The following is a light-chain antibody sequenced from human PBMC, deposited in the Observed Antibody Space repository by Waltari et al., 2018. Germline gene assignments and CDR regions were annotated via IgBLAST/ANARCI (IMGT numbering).Light chain of an antibody. CDR3: LSDARGSTLRV. CDR2: DFT. CDR1: SSDVGCYNY. V-gene: IGLV2-14*03. J-gene: IGLJ1*01. Sequence: QSALTQPASVSGSPGQSFTISCTATSSDVGCYNYVSCYQQHTGKAPRLLFFDFTNRPSGGSDRVSGSKSGNTASLTSSGLQAEDGADCYCLSDARGSTLRVFGPGTRVTV.